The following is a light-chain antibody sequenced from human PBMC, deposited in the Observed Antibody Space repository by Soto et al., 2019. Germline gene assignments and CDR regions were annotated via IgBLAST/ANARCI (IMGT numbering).Light chain of an antibody. V-gene: IGKV3-11*01. Sequence: EIVLTQSPVTLSLSPGERATLSCRASQSINNYLAWYQQKPGQAPRLLIYDASNRATGIPARFSGSGSGTDFTLTISSLEPEDFEIYYCQQYNNWPITFGQGTRLEIK. J-gene: IGKJ5*01. CDR1: QSINNY. CDR2: DAS. CDR3: QQYNNWPIT.